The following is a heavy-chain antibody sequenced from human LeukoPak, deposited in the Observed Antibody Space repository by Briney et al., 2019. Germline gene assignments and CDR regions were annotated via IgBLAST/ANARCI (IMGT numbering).Heavy chain of an antibody. D-gene: IGHD1-26*01. CDR3: ARDRRYSGSYYGVARNPLPNY. J-gene: IGHJ4*02. CDR1: GYTFTSYG. CDR2: ISAYNGNT. V-gene: IGHV1-18*01. Sequence: ASVKVSCKASGYTFTSYGISWVRQAPGQGLEWMGWISAYNGNTNYAQKLQGRVTMTTDTSTSTAYMELRSLRSDDTAVYYCARDRRYSGSYYGVARNPLPNYWGQGTLVTVSS.